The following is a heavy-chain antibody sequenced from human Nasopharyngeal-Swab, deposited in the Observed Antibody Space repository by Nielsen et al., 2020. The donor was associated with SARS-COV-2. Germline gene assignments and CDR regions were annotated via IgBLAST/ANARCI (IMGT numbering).Heavy chain of an antibody. CDR2: IYYSGST. V-gene: IGHV4-39*01. D-gene: IGHD3-10*01. CDR1: GGSISSSSYY. J-gene: IGHJ6*02. Sequence: SETLSLTYTVSGGSISSSSYYWGWIRQPPGKGLEWIGSIYYSGSTYYNPSLKSRVTISVDTSKNQFSLKLSSVTAADTAVYYCATPRYYYGSGSYGGMDVWGQGTTVTVSS. CDR3: ATPRYYYGSGSYGGMDV.